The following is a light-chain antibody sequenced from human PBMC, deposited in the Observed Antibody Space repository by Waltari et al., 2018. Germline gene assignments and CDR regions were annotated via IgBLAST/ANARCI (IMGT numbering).Light chain of an antibody. Sequence: EIVMTQSPATLSVSXXXXXXLSGRSSQSVSNNLAWYQQKPGQAPRLLIYATSTRATDIPARFSGSGSGTEFTLTINNLQSEDYAVYYCQLYNNLITFGGGTKVEIK. V-gene: IGKV3D-15*01. CDR3: QLYNNLIT. CDR1: QSVSNN. CDR2: ATS. J-gene: IGKJ4*01.